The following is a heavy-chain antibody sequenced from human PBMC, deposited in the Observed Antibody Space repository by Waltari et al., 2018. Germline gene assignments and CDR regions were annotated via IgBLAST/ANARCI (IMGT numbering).Heavy chain of an antibody. CDR2: IYPGDSDT. CDR1: GSTFTSYC. J-gene: IGHJ3*02. V-gene: IGHV5-51*01. Sequence: VQLVQSGAEVKKPGASVKVSCKASGSTFTSYCIGWVRQMPGNGLEWMGIIYPGDSDTRYSPSFQGQVTISADKSISTAYLQWSSLKASDTAMYYCASPGELGAFDIWGQGTMVTVSS. CDR3: ASPGELGAFDI. D-gene: IGHD3-10*01.